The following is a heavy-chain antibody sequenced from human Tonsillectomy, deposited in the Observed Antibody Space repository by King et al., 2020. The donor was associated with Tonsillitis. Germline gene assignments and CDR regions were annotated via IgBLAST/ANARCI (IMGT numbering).Heavy chain of an antibody. V-gene: IGHV3-73*02. J-gene: IGHJ4*02. CDR1: GFTLSGHD. D-gene: IGHD3-3*01. Sequence: VQLVESGGGLVQPGGSLRLSCAASGFTLSGHDVHWVRQASGKGLDWVGRIRRRDYNDVTAFAASVKGRFTISRDDSKNTAYLQMNSLKIEDTSVYYCARAITTLDYWGQGTLVTVSS. CDR3: ARAITTLDY. CDR2: IRRRDYNDVT.